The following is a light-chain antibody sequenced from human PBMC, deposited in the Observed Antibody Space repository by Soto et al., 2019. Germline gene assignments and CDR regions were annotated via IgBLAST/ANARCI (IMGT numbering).Light chain of an antibody. Sequence: DIPMTQSPSTLSASVGDRVTITCRASQSISSWFALYQQKPGKVPKLLISDASSLATGVPSRFSGSGSGTEFTLTISSLQPDDFAAYYCQQYNSYSWTFGQGTKVDIK. J-gene: IGKJ1*01. CDR3: QQYNSYSWT. CDR2: DAS. V-gene: IGKV1-5*01. CDR1: QSISSW.